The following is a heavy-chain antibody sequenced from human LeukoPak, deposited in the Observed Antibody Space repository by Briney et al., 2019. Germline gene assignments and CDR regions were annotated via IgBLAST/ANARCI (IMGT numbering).Heavy chain of an antibody. V-gene: IGHV3-21*01. D-gene: IGHD2-2*01. CDR2: ISSSSSYI. Sequence: GRSLRLSCAASGFTFSSYSMNWVRQAPGQGLEWVSSISSSSSYIYYADSVKGRFTISRDNAKNSLYLQMNSLRAEDTAVYYCAGGSEYQLLSGYWGQGTLVTVSS. J-gene: IGHJ4*02. CDR1: GFTFSSYS. CDR3: AGGSEYQLLSGY.